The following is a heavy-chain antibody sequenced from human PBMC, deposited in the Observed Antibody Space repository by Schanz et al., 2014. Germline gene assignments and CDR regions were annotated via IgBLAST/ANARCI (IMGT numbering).Heavy chain of an antibody. CDR2: INPNSGGT. CDR1: GYTFTGYY. CDR3: ARELRLEYYFDY. J-gene: IGHJ4*02. Sequence: QVQLLQSGAEVKKPGASVKVSCKASGYTFTGYYMHWVRQAPGQELEWMGRINPNSGGTNYAQKFQGRVTMTRDTSISTAYMELSSLRSDDTAVYYCARELRLEYYFDYWGQGTQVTVSS. V-gene: IGHV1-2*02. D-gene: IGHD4-17*01.